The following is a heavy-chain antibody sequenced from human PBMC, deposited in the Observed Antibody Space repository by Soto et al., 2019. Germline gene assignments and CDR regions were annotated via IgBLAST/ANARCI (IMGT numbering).Heavy chain of an antibody. Sequence: SETLSLTCTVSGGSISSYYWSWIRQPAGKGLEWIGRIYTSGSTNYNPALKSRVTMSVDTYKNQFSLKLSSVTAADTAVYYCTREPSKALRFLEWLNDAFDIWGQGTMVTVSS. CDR2: IYTSGST. V-gene: IGHV4-4*07. D-gene: IGHD3-3*01. CDR1: GGSISSYY. CDR3: TREPSKALRFLEWLNDAFDI. J-gene: IGHJ3*02.